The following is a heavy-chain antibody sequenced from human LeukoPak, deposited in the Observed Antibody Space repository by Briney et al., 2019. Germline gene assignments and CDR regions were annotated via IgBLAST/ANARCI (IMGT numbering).Heavy chain of an antibody. D-gene: IGHD3-22*01. J-gene: IGHJ6*02. Sequence: PGGSLRLSCAASGFTFSSYAMHWVRQAPGKGLEYVSAISSNGGDTYYANSVKGRFTISRDNSKNTLFLQMSSLRAEDTAVYYCSSGSSMDVWGQGTTVTVSS. V-gene: IGHV3-64*01. CDR2: ISSNGGDT. CDR3: SSGSSMDV. CDR1: GFTFSSYA.